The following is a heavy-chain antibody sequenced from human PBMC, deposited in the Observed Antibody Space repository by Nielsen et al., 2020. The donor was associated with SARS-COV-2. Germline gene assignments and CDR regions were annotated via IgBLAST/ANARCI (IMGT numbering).Heavy chain of an antibody. D-gene: IGHD6-13*01. J-gene: IGHJ4*02. Sequence: WIRQPPGKGLEWVSYISSSGSTIYYADSVKGRFTISRDNSKNTLYLQMNSLRAEDTAVYYCARGDSSSWSIDYWGQGTLVTVSS. CDR2: ISSSGSTI. CDR3: ARGDSSSWSIDY. V-gene: IGHV3-11*04.